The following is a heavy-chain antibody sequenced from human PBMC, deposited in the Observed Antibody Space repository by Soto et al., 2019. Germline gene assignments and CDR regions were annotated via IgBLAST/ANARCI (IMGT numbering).Heavy chain of an antibody. CDR2: FDPEGGET. CDR3: ATDYCSSTSCYGPKYNWFDP. V-gene: IGHV1-24*01. CDR1: GYTLTELS. J-gene: IGHJ5*02. Sequence: ASVKVSCKVSGYTLTELSMHWVRQAPGKGLEWMGGFDPEGGETIYAQKFQGRVTMTEDTSTDTAYMELSSLRSEDTAVYYCATDYCSSTSCYGPKYNWFDPWGQGTLVTASS. D-gene: IGHD2-2*01.